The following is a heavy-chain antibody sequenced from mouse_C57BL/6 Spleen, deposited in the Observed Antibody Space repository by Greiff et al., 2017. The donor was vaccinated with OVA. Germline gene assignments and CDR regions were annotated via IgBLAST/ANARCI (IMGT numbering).Heavy chain of an antibody. V-gene: IGHV1-7*01. CDR1: GYTFTSYW. CDR3: ARQLTGYAMDY. J-gene: IGHJ4*01. CDR2: INPSSGYT. D-gene: IGHD4-1*01. Sequence: VQRVESGAELAKPGASVKLSCKASGYTFTSYWMHWVKQRPGQGLEWIGYINPSSGYTKYNQKFKDKATLTADKSSSTAYMQLSSLTYEDSAVYYCARQLTGYAMDYWGQGTSVTVSS.